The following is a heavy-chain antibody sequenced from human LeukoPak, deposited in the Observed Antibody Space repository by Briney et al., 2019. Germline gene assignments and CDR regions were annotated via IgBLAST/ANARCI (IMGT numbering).Heavy chain of an antibody. D-gene: IGHD2-15*01. CDR3: AKDGVAGYCTGGTCYSVDY. CDR2: IRYDGSNK. Sequence: GGSLRLSCAASGFSVSSNYMSWVRQAPGKGLEWVAFIRYDGSNKYYADSVKGRFTISRDNSKNTLYLQMNSLRAEDTAVYYCAKDGVAGYCTGGTCYSVDYWGQGTLVTVSS. V-gene: IGHV3-30*02. CDR1: GFSVSSNY. J-gene: IGHJ4*02.